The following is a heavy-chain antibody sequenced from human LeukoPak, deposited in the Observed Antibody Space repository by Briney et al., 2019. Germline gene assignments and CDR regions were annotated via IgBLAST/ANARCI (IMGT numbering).Heavy chain of an antibody. D-gene: IGHD3-3*01. J-gene: IGHJ5*02. V-gene: IGHV4-59*08. CDR3: ARHKFSVWSGYYSGQDSGNWFDP. CDR1: GGSISSYY. CDR2: IYYSGST. Sequence: IPSETLSLTCTVSGGSISSYYWSWIRQPPGKGLEWIGYIYYSGSTNYNPSLKSRVTISVDTSKNQFSLKLSSVTAADTAVYYCARHKFSVWSGYYSGQDSGNWFDPWGQGTLVTVSS.